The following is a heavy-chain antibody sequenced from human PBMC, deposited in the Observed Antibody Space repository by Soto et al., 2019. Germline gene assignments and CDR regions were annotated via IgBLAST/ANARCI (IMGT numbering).Heavy chain of an antibody. V-gene: IGHV3-21*01. CDR1: GFTFSSYS. D-gene: IGHD3-9*01. CDR2: ISSSSSYI. CDR3: AAYKRYFDWCQRLGYAGY. J-gene: IGHJ4*02. Sequence: GGSLRLSCAASGFTFSSYSMNWVRQAPGKGLEWVSSISSSSSYIYYADSVKGRFTISRDNAKNSLYLQMNSLRAEDTAVYYCAAYKRYFDWCQRLGYAGYWGQGTLVTVFS.